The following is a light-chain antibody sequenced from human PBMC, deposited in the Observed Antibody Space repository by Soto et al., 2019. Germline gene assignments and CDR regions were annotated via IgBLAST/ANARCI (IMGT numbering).Light chain of an antibody. CDR3: QQCRNWPLT. J-gene: IGKJ4*01. V-gene: IGKV3-15*01. CDR2: DAS. Sequence: EIAMTHSPATLAASPGEGATLSCKAGQNVYNNLAWYQQRPGQPPRLLIYDASTRATGISARFSGSGYGTEFTLTISSLEYEDFAVYYCQQCRNWPLTFGGGTKVDIK. CDR1: QNVYNN.